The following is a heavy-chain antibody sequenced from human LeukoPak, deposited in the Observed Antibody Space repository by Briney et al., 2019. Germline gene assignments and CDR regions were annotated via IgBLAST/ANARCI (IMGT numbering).Heavy chain of an antibody. J-gene: IGHJ4*02. CDR3: ASTLYSGSYYLTQLDY. V-gene: IGHV4-59*01. CDR1: GGSISSYY. Sequence: PSETLSRTCTVSGGSISSYYWSWIRQPPGKGLEWIGYIYYSGGTNYNPSLKSRVTISVDTSKNQFSLKLSSVTAADTAVYYCASTLYSGSYYLTQLDYWGQGTLVTVSS. D-gene: IGHD1-26*01. CDR2: IYYSGGT.